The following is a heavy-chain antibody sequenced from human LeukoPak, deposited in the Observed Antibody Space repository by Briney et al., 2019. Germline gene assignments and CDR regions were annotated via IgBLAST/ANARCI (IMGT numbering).Heavy chain of an antibody. CDR2: MKSKPAGGTL. CDR1: GFTFSNAW. CDR3: TTTYHYDSSGYSLYY. V-gene: IGHV3-15*01. D-gene: IGHD3-22*01. Sequence: GGSLRLSCTGSGFTFSNAWMTWVRQAPGKGLEWVGRMKSKPAGGTLDYAAPVKGRFTISRDDSKNTLYLQMNSLKTEDTAVYYCTTTYHYDSSGYSLYYWGQGTLVTVSS. J-gene: IGHJ4*02.